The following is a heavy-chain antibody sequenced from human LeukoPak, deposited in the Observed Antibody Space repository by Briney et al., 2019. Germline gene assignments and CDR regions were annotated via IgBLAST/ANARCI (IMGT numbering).Heavy chain of an antibody. V-gene: IGHV4-39*07. CDR2: IYYSGST. CDR3: AAPRGGWKAYDY. CDR1: GGSISSSSYY. D-gene: IGHD3-16*01. Sequence: SETLSLTCTVSGGSISSSSYYWGWIRQPPGKGLEWIGSIYYSGSTYYNPSLKSRVTISVDTSKNQFSLKLSSVTAADTAVYYCAAPRGGWKAYDYWGQGTLVTVSS. J-gene: IGHJ4*02.